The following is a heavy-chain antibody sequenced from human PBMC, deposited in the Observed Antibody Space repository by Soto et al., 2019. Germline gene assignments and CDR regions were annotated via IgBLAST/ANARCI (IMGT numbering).Heavy chain of an antibody. Sequence: QVQLVQSVSEGKEPGASMKLSCQASGYTFTRHYITWVRQATAHGLEWMGWMNPQTGNTAYAEKFQGRVTMTRSTSIYTAYMELSALRSEDSAVYYCARLSEESSSSTYYYCYMDVWAKGSTVTVSS. V-gene: IGHV1-8*01. CDR3: ARLSEESSSSTYYYCYMDV. D-gene: IGHD6-6*01. CDR2: MNPQTGNT. CDR1: GYTFTRHY. J-gene: IGHJ6*03.